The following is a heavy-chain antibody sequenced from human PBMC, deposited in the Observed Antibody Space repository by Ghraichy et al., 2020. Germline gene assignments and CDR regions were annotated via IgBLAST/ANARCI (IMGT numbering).Heavy chain of an antibody. CDR3: ASQGWWFDP. Sequence: SLTCAVYGGSFSGYYWSWIRQPPGKGLEWIGEINHSGSTNYNPSLKSRVTISVDTSKNQFSLKLSSVTAADTAVYYCASQGWWFDPWGQGTLVTVSS. J-gene: IGHJ5*02. CDR2: INHSGST. V-gene: IGHV4-34*01. D-gene: IGHD5-24*01. CDR1: GGSFSGYY.